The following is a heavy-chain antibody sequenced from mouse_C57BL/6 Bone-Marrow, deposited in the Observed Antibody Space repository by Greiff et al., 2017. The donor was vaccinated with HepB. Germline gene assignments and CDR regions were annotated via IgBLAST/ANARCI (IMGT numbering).Heavy chain of an antibody. CDR1: GFSLTSYG. CDR2: IWSDGST. V-gene: IGHV2-6-1*01. D-gene: IGHD2-2*01. J-gene: IGHJ2*01. Sequence: VQLQESGPGLVAPSQSLSITCTVSGFSLTSYGVHWVRQPPGKGLEWLVVIWSDGSTTYNSALKSRLSISKDNSKSHVFLKMNSLQTDDTAMYYCARHGDGYAVFDYWGQGTTLTVSS. CDR3: ARHGDGYAVFDY.